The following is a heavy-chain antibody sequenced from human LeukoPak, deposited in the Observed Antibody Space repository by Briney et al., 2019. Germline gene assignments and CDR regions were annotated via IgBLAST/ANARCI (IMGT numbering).Heavy chain of an antibody. V-gene: IGHV3-7*03. J-gene: IGHJ3*02. D-gene: IGHD2-21*01. CDR1: GFTFSSYW. CDR2: IKHDGSER. CDR3: FRDGRQGDQSAFDI. Sequence: PGGSLRLSCAATGFTFSSYWMSWVRQAPGKGLEWVANIKHDGSERYYVDSVKGRFTISRDDSENSLYLHMNNLRTEDTAVYYCFRDGRQGDQSAFDIWGQGTMVTVSS.